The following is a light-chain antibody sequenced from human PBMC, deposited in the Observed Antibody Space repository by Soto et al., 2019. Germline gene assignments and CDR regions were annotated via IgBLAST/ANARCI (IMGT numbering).Light chain of an antibody. V-gene: IGKV1-39*01. CDR2: AVS. J-gene: IGKJ1*01. CDR3: QQSYNTPWT. CDR1: HSINRY. Sequence: DIQMTQSPSSLSASVGDRVTITCRTSHSINRYLNWFQQKPGKAPNLLIYAVSSLPGGVPSRFSGSGSGTDFTLIISSLQPEDFATYYCQQSYNTPWTFGQGTKVEIK.